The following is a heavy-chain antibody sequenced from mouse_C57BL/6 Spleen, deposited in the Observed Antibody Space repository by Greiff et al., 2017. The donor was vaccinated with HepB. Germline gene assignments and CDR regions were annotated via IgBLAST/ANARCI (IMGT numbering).Heavy chain of an antibody. Sequence: EVQGVESGGGLVKPGGSLKLSCAASGFTFSSYAMSWVRQTPEKRLEWVATISDGGSYTYYPDNVKGRFTISRDNAKNNLYLQMSHLKSEDTAMYYCARDATGAPFDYWGQGTTLTVSS. CDR2: ISDGGSYT. V-gene: IGHV5-4*01. CDR1: GFTFSSYA. D-gene: IGHD4-1*02. J-gene: IGHJ2*01. CDR3: ARDATGAPFDY.